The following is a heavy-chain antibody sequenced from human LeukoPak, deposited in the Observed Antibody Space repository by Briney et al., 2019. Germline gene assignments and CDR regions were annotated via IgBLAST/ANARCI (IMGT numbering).Heavy chain of an antibody. J-gene: IGHJ1*01. Sequence: GGSLRLSCAASGFTFSSYWMHWVRPAPGKGLVWVSRIKSDGSTRYADSVKGRFTISRDNAKNTVSLQMTSLRAEDTGVYYCARAPSEIGGYYPEYFRHWGQGTLVIVSS. CDR2: IKSDGST. V-gene: IGHV3-74*01. CDR1: GFTFSSYW. D-gene: IGHD3-22*01. CDR3: ARAPSEIGGYYPEYFRH.